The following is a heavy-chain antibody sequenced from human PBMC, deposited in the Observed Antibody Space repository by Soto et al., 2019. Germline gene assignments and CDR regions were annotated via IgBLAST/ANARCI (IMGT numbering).Heavy chain of an antibody. V-gene: IGHV3-23*01. CDR1: GFMLDNYA. J-gene: IGHJ3*01. Sequence: QLLESGGDLVQPGKSLRLSCAASGFMLDNYAMSWIRQAPGKGPEWVSTVGGSDGDSNGVACYEDSVRGRFIISRDRSANILSLQMDNLRVENTARYYCVKSRRNSWDFDLCGQGTKVVVSS. D-gene: IGHD1-26*01. CDR2: VGGSDGDSNGVA. CDR3: VKSRRNSWDFDL.